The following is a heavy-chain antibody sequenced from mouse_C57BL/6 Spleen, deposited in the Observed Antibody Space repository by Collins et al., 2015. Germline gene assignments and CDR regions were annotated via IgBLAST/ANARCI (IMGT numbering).Heavy chain of an antibody. D-gene: IGHD3-2*02. CDR3: AIGGSSDFYYTMDY. Sequence: QVQLQQPGAELVKPGASVKVSCKASGYTFTSYWLHWVKQRPGQGLEWIGRIHPSDSDTNYNQKFKGKATLTVDKSSSTAYMQLSSLTSEDSAAYYCAIGGSSDFYYTMDYWGQGTSVTVSS. CDR1: GYTFTSYW. J-gene: IGHJ4*01. V-gene: IGHV1-74*01. CDR2: IHPSDSDT.